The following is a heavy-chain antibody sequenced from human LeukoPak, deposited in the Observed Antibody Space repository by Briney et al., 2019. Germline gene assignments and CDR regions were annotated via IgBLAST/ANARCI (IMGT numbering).Heavy chain of an antibody. D-gene: IGHD6-19*01. V-gene: IGHV3-74*01. CDR2: INSDGSST. Sequence: RGSLRLSCAASGFTFGSYWMHWVRQAPGKGLVWVSRINSDGSSTSYADSVKGRFTISRDNAKSTLYLQMNSLRAEDTAVYYCARGGSSGWEVYGMDVWGQGTTVTVSS. CDR3: ARGGSSGWEVYGMDV. CDR1: GFTFGSYW. J-gene: IGHJ6*02.